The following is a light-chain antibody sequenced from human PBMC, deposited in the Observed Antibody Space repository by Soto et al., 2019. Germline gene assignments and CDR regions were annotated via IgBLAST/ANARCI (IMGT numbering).Light chain of an antibody. J-gene: IGKJ1*01. CDR3: QQYNNWPPWT. CDR2: GAS. Sequence: EIVMTQSPATLSVSPGERATLSCRASQSVSSNLAWYQQKPGQAPRLLIYGASTRATGIPARFSGSGSGTEFTLTISSLQSEDFAVYYGQQYNNWPPWTFGQGTMVEIK. CDR1: QSVSSN. V-gene: IGKV3-15*01.